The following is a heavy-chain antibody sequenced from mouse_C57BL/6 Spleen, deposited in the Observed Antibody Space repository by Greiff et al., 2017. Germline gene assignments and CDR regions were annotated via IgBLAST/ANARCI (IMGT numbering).Heavy chain of an antibody. CDR2: INPSTGGT. V-gene: IGHV1-42*01. Sequence: EVQLQQSGPELVKPGASVKISCKASGYSFTGYYMNWVKQSPEKSLEWIGEINPSTGGTTYNQKFKAKATLTVDKSSSTAYMQLKSLTSEDSAVYCCAGGARFAYWGQGTLVTVSA. J-gene: IGHJ3*01. CDR1: GYSFTGYY. CDR3: AGGARFAY.